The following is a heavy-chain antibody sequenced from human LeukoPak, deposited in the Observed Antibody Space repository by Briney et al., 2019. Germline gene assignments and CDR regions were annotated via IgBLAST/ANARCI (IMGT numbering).Heavy chain of an antibody. CDR2: ISYDGSNK. J-gene: IGHJ4*02. V-gene: IGHV3-30-3*01. D-gene: IGHD6-13*01. Sequence: GGSLRLSCAASGFTFSSYAMHWVRQAPGKGLEWVAVISYDGSNKYYADSVKGRLTISRDNSKNTLYLQMNSLRAEDTAVYYCARGSRIAAAGTSFDYWGQGTLVTVSS. CDR1: GFTFSSYA. CDR3: ARGSRIAAAGTSFDY.